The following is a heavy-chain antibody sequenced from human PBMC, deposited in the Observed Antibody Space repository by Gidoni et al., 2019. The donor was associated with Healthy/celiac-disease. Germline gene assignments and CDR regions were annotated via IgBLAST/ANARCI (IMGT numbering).Heavy chain of an antibody. CDR3: AREGLVVVTPFDY. D-gene: IGHD3-22*01. CDR2: ISSISSTI. V-gene: IGHV3-48*04. Sequence: EVQLVESGGGLVQPGGSLRLSCAASGFTFRSYSMNWVRQAPGKGLEWVSYISSISSTIYYADSVKGRFTISRDNAKNSLYLQMNSLRAEDTAVYYCAREGLVVVTPFDYWGQGTLVTVSS. CDR1: GFTFRSYS. J-gene: IGHJ4*02.